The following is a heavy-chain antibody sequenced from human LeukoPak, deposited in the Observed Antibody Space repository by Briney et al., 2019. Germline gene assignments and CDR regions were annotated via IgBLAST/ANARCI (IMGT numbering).Heavy chain of an antibody. Sequence: PGGSLRPSCAASGFTFSSYSMNWVRQAPGKGLEWVSSISSSSSYIYYADSVKGRFTISRDNAKNSLYLQMNSLRAEDTAVYYCAGDRTGTRNYWGQGTLVTVSS. CDR3: AGDRTGTRNY. J-gene: IGHJ4*02. V-gene: IGHV3-21*01. CDR2: ISSSSSYI. D-gene: IGHD1-7*01. CDR1: GFTFSSYS.